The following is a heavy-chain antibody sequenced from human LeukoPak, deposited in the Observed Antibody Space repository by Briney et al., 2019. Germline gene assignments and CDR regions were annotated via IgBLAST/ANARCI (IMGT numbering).Heavy chain of an antibody. Sequence: ASVKVSCKASGHTFTSYDINWVRQATGQGLEWMGWMNPDSGNTGNAQKFQGRVTMTRNPSISTAYMELSSLTSEDTAVYYCARRIAAAGVGIVYWGQGTLVTVSS. J-gene: IGHJ4*02. CDR3: ARRIAAAGVGIVY. CDR1: GHTFTSYD. D-gene: IGHD6-13*01. CDR2: MNPDSGNT. V-gene: IGHV1-8*01.